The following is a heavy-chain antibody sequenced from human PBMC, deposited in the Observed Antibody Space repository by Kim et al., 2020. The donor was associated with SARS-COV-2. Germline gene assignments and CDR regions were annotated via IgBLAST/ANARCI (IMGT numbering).Heavy chain of an antibody. CDR2: ISWNSGRI. D-gene: IGHD7-27*01. CDR1: GFTFDDYA. V-gene: IGHV3-9*01. J-gene: IGHJ5*02. Sequence: GGSLRLSCVASGFTFDDYAMHWVRQALGKGLEWVSGISWNSGRIDYADSVKGRFTISRDNGKDSLYLEMNTMRPEDTALYYCAKDRWDGETGDRVGWLDPWGQGTLVTVSS. CDR3: AKDRWDGETGDRVGWLDP.